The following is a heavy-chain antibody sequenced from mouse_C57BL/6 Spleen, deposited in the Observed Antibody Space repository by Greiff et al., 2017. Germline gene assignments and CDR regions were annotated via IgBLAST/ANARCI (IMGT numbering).Heavy chain of an antibody. CDR3: SRDRDYYGGDAMDY. D-gene: IGHD1-1*01. J-gene: IGHJ4*01. Sequence: EVQLVESEGGLVQPGSSMKLSCTASGFTFSDYYMAWVRQVPEKGLEWVANINYDGSSTYYLDSLKCRFIISSDNAKNILYLQMSSLKSEDTATYDCSRDRDYYGGDAMDYWGQGTSVTVSS. V-gene: IGHV5-16*01. CDR1: GFTFSDYY. CDR2: INYDGSST.